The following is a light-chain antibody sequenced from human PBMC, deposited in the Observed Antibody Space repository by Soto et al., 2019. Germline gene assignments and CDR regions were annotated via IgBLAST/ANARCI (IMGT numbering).Light chain of an antibody. J-gene: IGKJ5*01. V-gene: IGKV3-20*01. CDR1: QSVSRSN. Sequence: ESVWMESPDTLTLSPGERATVSCRASQSVSRSNLAWYQHKPGQAPRLLIYGTSNRATGIPDRFTGSGSGTDLTLTISSLEPEDFAVYYCEQYGSSPPSITFGQGTRLEIK. CDR3: EQYGSSPPSIT. CDR2: GTS.